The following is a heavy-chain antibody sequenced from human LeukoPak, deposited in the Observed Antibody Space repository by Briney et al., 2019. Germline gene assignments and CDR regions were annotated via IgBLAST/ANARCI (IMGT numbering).Heavy chain of an antibody. Sequence: QTGGSLRLSCAASGLTFSTYTMYWVRHPPGKRLEWVSIIGNNGGGIHYADSVKGRFTISRDNFKNALYLQMNSLRVEDTAVYYCAIDPNWGTHSWGQGVLVTVSS. CDR2: IGNNGGGI. V-gene: IGHV3-23*01. CDR3: AIDPNWGTHS. D-gene: IGHD7-27*01. CDR1: GLTFSTYT. J-gene: IGHJ4*02.